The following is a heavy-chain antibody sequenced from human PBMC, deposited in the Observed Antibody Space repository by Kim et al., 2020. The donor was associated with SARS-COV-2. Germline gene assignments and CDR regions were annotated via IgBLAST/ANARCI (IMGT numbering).Heavy chain of an antibody. V-gene: IGHV3-23*01. J-gene: IGHJ4*02. CDR3: AKRESSSWSYIDY. Sequence: GGSLRLSCAVSGFTFINHDMNWVRQAPGRGLEWVPGISGSGSGTYYADSVKGRFTISKDNSKNMLYMQMNNLRVEDTAVYYCAKRESSSWSYIDYWGQGALVTVSS. CDR2: ISGSGSGT. CDR1: GFTFINHD. D-gene: IGHD6-13*01.